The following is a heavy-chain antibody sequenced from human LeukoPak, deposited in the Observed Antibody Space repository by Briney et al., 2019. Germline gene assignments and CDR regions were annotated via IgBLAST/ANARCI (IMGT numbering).Heavy chain of an antibody. CDR2: IYYSGST. Sequence: SETLSLTCTVSGDSISSYYWSWIRQPPGKGLEWIGYIYYSGSTNYNPSLKSRVTISVDTSKNQFSLKLSSVTAADTAVYYCARGGYSSSWSPFDYWGQGTLVTVSS. J-gene: IGHJ4*02. D-gene: IGHD6-13*01. CDR1: GDSISSYY. V-gene: IGHV4-59*01. CDR3: ARGGYSSSWSPFDY.